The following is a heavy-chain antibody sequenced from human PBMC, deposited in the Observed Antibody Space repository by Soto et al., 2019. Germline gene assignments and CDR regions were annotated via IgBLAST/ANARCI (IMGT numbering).Heavy chain of an antibody. V-gene: IGHV4-31*03. D-gene: IGHD3-16*01. CDR2: VYYSGIT. Sequence: QVQLQESGPGLVKPSQTLSLTCTVSGGSIRRRGYYWSWIRHHPGDGLEWIGFVYYSGITDYNPSLKSRVTISADTSKNQFSLKLTSVTAADTAVYYCASSGAREGDWFDPWGQGTLVTVSS. CDR1: GGSIRRRGYY. CDR3: ASSGAREGDWFDP. J-gene: IGHJ5*02.